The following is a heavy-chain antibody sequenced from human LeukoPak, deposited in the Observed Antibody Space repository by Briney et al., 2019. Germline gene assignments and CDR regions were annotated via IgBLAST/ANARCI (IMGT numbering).Heavy chain of an antibody. J-gene: IGHJ4*02. CDR2: MNPNSGNT. Sequence: PRASVTVSCKASGYTFTSYDINWVRQATGQGLEWMGWMNPNSGNTGYAQKFQGRVTMTRNTSISTAYMELSSLRSEDTAVYYCARVGYCSGGSCYSSDYWGQGTLVTVSS. D-gene: IGHD2-15*01. CDR3: ARVGYCSGGSCYSSDY. CDR1: GYTFTSYD. V-gene: IGHV1-8*01.